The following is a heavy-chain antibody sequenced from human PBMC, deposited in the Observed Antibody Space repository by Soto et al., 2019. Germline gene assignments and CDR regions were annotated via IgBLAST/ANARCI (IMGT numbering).Heavy chain of an antibody. CDR3: ARDNYSSSWYWFDP. CDR2: IYYSGST. V-gene: IGHV4-61*01. J-gene: IGHJ5*02. Sequence: SETLSLTCTVSGGSVSSGSYYWSWIRQPPGKGLEWIGYIYYSGSTNYNPSLKSRVTISVDTSKNQFSLKLSSVTAADTAVYYCARDNYSSSWYWFDPWGQGTLVTVSS. CDR1: GGSVSSGSYY. D-gene: IGHD6-13*01.